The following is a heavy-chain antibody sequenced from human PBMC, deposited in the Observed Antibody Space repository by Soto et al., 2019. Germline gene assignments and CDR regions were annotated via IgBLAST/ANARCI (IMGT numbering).Heavy chain of an antibody. CDR3: ATMHLDLTAFDI. D-gene: IGHD1-7*01. J-gene: IGHJ3*02. CDR1: GFTFSSYA. Sequence: PGGSLRLSCAASGFTFSSYAMSWVRQAPGKGLEWVSAISGSGGSTYYADSVKGRFTISRDNSKNTLYLQMNSLRAEDTAVYYCATMHLDLTAFDIWGQGATVPVSS. V-gene: IGHV3-23*01. CDR2: ISGSGGST.